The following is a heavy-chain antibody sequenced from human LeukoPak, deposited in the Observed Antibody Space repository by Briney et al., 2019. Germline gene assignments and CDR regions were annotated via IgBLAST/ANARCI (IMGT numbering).Heavy chain of an antibody. Sequence: GASVKVSCKASGGTFSSYAISWVRQAPGQGLEWMGGIIPIFGTANYAQKFQGRVTITADESTSTAYMELSSLRSEDTAVYYCARGDSSKTGFDYWGQGTPVTVSS. CDR2: IIPIFGTA. J-gene: IGHJ4*02. CDR3: ARGDSSKTGFDY. D-gene: IGHD6-13*01. V-gene: IGHV1-69*01. CDR1: GGTFSSYA.